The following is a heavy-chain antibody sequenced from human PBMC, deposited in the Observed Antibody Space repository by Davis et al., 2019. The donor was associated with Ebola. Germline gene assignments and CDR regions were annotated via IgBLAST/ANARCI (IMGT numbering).Heavy chain of an antibody. CDR3: ARKRREVDENFDY. CDR1: GGSFSGYY. D-gene: IGHD6-25*01. J-gene: IGHJ4*02. V-gene: IGHV4-34*01. CDR2: ISFSGTT. Sequence: SETLSLTCAVYGGSFSGYYWSWIRQPPGKGLEWVGSISFSGTTAYNPSLKSRVTISIDTSNNQLSLKLVSVTAADTAVYYCARKRREVDENFDYWGQGTLVTVSS.